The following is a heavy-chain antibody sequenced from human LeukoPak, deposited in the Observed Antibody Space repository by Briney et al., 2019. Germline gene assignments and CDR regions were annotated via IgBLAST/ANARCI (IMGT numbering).Heavy chain of an antibody. V-gene: IGHV3-21*01. D-gene: IGHD3-16*02. J-gene: IGHJ4*02. CDR2: ISSSSSYI. CDR3: ARMDDYVWGSYRHYFDY. Sequence: GGSLRLSCAASGFTFSSYSMNWVRQAPGKGLEWVSSISSSSSYIYYADSVKSRFTISRDNAKNSLYLQMNSLRAEDTAVYYCARMDDYVWGSYRHYFDYWGQGTLVTVSS. CDR1: GFTFSSYS.